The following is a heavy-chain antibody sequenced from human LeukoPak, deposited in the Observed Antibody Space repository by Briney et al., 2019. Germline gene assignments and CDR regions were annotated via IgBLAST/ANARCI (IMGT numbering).Heavy chain of an antibody. CDR3: ARDVTYYYDSSGQPDY. Sequence: PGGSLRLYCAASGFTFSSYSMNWVRQAPGKGLEWVSSISSSSSYIYYADSVKGRFTISRDNAKNSLYLQMNSLRAEDTAVYYCARDVTYYYDSSGQPDYWGQGALVTVSS. J-gene: IGHJ4*02. CDR1: GFTFSSYS. V-gene: IGHV3-21*01. CDR2: ISSSSSYI. D-gene: IGHD3-22*01.